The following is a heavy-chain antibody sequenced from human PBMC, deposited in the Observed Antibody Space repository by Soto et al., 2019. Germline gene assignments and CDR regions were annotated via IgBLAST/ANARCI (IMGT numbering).Heavy chain of an antibody. V-gene: IGHV1-18*04. CDR1: GYTFTSYG. J-gene: IGHJ4*02. CDR3: ARDLEQWLVRNDY. CDR2: ISIYNGKT. D-gene: IGHD6-19*01. Sequence: ASVKVSCKASGYTFTSYGISWVRQAPGQGLEWMGWISIYNGKTNYARKFQGRVTMTTDTSTSTVYMELRSLGSDDTAVYYCARDLEQWLVRNDYWGQGTLVTVS.